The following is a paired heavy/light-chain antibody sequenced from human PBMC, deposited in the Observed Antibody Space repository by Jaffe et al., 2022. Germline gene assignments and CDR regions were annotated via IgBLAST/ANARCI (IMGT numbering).Heavy chain of an antibody. J-gene: IGHJ5*02. CDR3: AKEIPSISFFGS. V-gene: IGHV3-11*01. CDR1: GFTFSAYY. Sequence: QVQLVESGGGLVKPGESLSLSCAASGFTFSAYYMSWFRQAPGKGLEWISYISDTAHIVHYADSVKGRFTISRDNAQKLLSLHMNSLRADDTAVYYCAKEIPSISFFGSWGPGTLVTVSS. CDR2: ISDTAHIV. D-gene: IGHD3-16*01.
Light chain of an antibody. CDR3: QQAKSFPLT. CDR2: TAS. J-gene: IGKJ4*01. CDR1: QDIDSW. Sequence: DIQMTQSPSSVSASVGDTVTITCRPSQDIDSWLAWYQQKPGKAPSLLIYTASNLQSGVPSRFSGSQSGTDFTLTISSLQPEDFATYYCQQAKSFPLTFGGGTKVEIK. V-gene: IGKV1-12*01.